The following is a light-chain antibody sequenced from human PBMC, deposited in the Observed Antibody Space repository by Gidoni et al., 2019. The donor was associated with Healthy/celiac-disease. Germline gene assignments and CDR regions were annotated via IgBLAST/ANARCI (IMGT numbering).Light chain of an antibody. CDR2: DVS. Sequence: QSALTQPASVSGSPGQSITIRCTGTSSDVGGYNYVSWYQPHPGKAPKLMIYDVSNRPSGVSKRFSGSKSGNTASLTISGLQAEDEADYYCSSYTSSSTLGVFGTGTKVTVL. CDR3: SSYTSSSTLGV. CDR1: SSDVGGYNY. V-gene: IGLV2-14*01. J-gene: IGLJ1*01.